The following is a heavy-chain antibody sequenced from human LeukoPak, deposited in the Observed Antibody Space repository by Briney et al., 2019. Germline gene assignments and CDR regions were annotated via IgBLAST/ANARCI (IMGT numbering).Heavy chain of an antibody. Sequence: GGSLRLSCAASGFTFSSYEMNWVRQAPGKGLEWVSYISSSGSTIYYADSVKGRFTISRDNAKNSLYLQMNSLRAEDTAVYYCARDAPITIQQNYYYYYGMDVRGQGTTVTVSS. CDR2: ISSSGSTI. V-gene: IGHV3-48*03. D-gene: IGHD3-3*01. CDR1: GFTFSSYE. J-gene: IGHJ6*02. CDR3: ARDAPITIQQNYYYYYGMDV.